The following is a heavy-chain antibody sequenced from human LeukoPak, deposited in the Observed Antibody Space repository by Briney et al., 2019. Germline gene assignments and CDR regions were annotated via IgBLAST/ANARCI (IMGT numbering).Heavy chain of an antibody. J-gene: IGHJ4*02. Sequence: GGSLRLSCAASGFTFSNAWMSWVRQAPGKGLEWVAVIWYDGSNKYYADSVKGRFTISRDNSKNTLYLQMNSLRAEDTAVYYCAREGIGYCSSTSCYFDYWGQGTLVTVSS. CDR2: IWYDGSNK. V-gene: IGHV3-33*08. D-gene: IGHD2-2*01. CDR1: GFTFSNAW. CDR3: AREGIGYCSSTSCYFDY.